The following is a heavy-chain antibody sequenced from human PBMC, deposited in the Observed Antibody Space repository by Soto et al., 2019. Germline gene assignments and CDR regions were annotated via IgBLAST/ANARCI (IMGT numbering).Heavy chain of an antibody. CDR2: IYYSGST. D-gene: IGHD3-10*01. J-gene: IGHJ6*02. Sequence: SETLSLTCTVSGGSISSISSYWGWIRQPPGKGLEWIGNIYYSGSTYNNPSLKSRVTISVDTSKNQFSLKLSSVTAADTAVYYCARQSEYYYASGRAAPLYGMDVWGQGTTVTVSS. CDR3: ARQSEYYYASGRAAPLYGMDV. CDR1: GGSISSISSY. V-gene: IGHV4-39*01.